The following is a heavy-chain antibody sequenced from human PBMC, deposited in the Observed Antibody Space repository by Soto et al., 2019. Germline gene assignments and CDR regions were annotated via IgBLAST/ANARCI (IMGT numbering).Heavy chain of an antibody. CDR3: ARGTKAGNPSDFDY. Sequence: SVKVSCKASGGTFSSYAISWVRQAPGQGLEWMGGIIPIFGTANYAQKFQGRVTITADESTSTAYMELSSLRSEDTAVYYCARGTKAGNPSDFDYWGQGTLVTVSS. D-gene: IGHD6-13*01. CDR1: GGTFSSYA. CDR2: IIPIFGTA. J-gene: IGHJ4*02. V-gene: IGHV1-69*13.